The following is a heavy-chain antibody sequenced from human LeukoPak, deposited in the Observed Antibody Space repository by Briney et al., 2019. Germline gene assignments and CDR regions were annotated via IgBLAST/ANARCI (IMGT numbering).Heavy chain of an antibody. CDR3: ARAVASIVVVPAATLSAFDI. J-gene: IGHJ3*02. CDR2: INWNGGST. V-gene: IGHV3-20*04. CDR1: GFTFDDYG. Sequence: GGSLRLSCAASGFTFDDYGMSWVRQAPGKGLEWVSGINWNGGSTGYADSVKGRFTISRDNAKNSLYLQMNSLRAEDTALYYCARAVASIVVVPAATLSAFDIWGQGTMVTVSS. D-gene: IGHD2-2*01.